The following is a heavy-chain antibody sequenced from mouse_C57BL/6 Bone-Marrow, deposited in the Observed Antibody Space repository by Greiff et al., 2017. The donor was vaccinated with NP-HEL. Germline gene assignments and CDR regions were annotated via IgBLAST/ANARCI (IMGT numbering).Heavy chain of an antibody. V-gene: IGHV1-64*01. J-gene: IGHJ3*01. CDR2: IHPNSGST. D-gene: IGHD2-4*01. Sequence: LPPPGSALVHPCASVPLSFHASVYSFPSSWLPFLLPRPGPGLAWIGFIHPNSGSTNYNEPFKCMATLTVDKSSSTAYMQLSSLTSEDSAVYYCARRGFYYDIAWFAYWGQGTLVTVSA. CDR3: ARRGFYYDIAWFAY. CDR1: VYSFPSSW.